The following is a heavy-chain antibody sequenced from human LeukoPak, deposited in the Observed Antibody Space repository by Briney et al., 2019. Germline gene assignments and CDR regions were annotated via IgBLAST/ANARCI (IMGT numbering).Heavy chain of an antibody. D-gene: IGHD4-23*01. J-gene: IGHJ4*02. V-gene: IGHV3-20*04. CDR3: ARVLDYGGNSGTDY. CDR1: GFTFDDYG. Sequence: GGSLRLSCAASGFTFDDYGMSWVRQAPGRGLEWVSGINWNAGSTGYADSVKGRFTISRDNAKNSLYLQMNSLRAEDTALYYCARVLDYGGNSGTDYWGQGTLVTVSS. CDR2: INWNAGST.